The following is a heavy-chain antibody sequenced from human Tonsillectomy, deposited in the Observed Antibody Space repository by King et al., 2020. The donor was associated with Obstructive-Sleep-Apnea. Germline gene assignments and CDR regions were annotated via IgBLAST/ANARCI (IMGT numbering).Heavy chain of an antibody. CDR3: ARRTGAQTTGSFDY. D-gene: IGHD1-1*01. Sequence: VQLVESGGGLEQPGRSLRLSCAASGFTFGDYAMHWVRQVPGKGLDWVSGISWNSGTIGYAGSVKGRFTISRDNAKNSLYLQMNNLRADDTAIYYCARRTGAQTTGSFDYWGQGTLVTVSS. J-gene: IGHJ4*02. CDR2: ISWNSGTI. V-gene: IGHV3-9*01. CDR1: GFTFGDYA.